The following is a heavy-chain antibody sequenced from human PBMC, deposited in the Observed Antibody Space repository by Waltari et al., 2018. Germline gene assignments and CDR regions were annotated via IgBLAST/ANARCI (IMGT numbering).Heavy chain of an antibody. D-gene: IGHD3-22*01. CDR1: GYTFMNSD. V-gene: IGHV1-8*03. Sequence: QVQLVQSGAEVKKPGASVKVSCKASGYTFMNSDVSWVSQAPGRGLECMGWMNPMSGNTGYGQKFQGRVALTRNTSISTAYMELSSLTSEDTAVYYCTRGGDYDISGSYFYYYMDVWGKGTTVTVSS. J-gene: IGHJ6*03. CDR3: TRGGDYDISGSYFYYYMDV. CDR2: MNPMSGNT.